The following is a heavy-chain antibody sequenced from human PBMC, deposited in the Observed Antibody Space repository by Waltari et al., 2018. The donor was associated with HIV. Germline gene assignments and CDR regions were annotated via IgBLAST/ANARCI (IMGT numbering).Heavy chain of an antibody. CDR2: INHSGST. D-gene: IGHD3-3*01. Sequence: QVQLEQWGAELLKPSQTLSVTCAVYGGSFSGYFWSWIRQRPGKGLEWIGEINHSGSTTYNPSLKSRLAMSVDPSKNQCSLKLRSVNAADTAVYYCARSNFGEGLSTPFDSWGQGTRILITVSS. CDR1: GGSFSGYF. CDR3: ARSNFGEGLSTPFDS. J-gene: IGHJ4*02. V-gene: IGHV4-34*01.